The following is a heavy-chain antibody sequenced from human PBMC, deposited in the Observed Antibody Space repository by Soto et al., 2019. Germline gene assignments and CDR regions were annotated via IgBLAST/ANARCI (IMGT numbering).Heavy chain of an antibody. Sequence: SETLSLTCTVPGGSISSGGYYWSWIRQHPGKGLEWIGYIYYSGSTYYNPSLKSRVTTSVDTSKNQFSLKLSSVTAADTAVYYCARDTLDTAMGYGMDVWGQGTTVTVSS. CDR2: IYYSGST. J-gene: IGHJ6*02. D-gene: IGHD5-18*01. CDR3: ARDTLDTAMGYGMDV. CDR1: GGSISSGGYY. V-gene: IGHV4-31*03.